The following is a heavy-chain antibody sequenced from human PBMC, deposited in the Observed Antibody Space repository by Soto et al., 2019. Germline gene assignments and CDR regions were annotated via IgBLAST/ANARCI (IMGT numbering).Heavy chain of an antibody. CDR1: GGTFSRYT. CDR3: ARQGESSGSYYYGMDV. CDR2: IIPIFGTA. V-gene: IGHV1-69*12. Sequence: QVQLVQSGAEVKKRGSSVKVSCKASGGTFSRYTISWVGQAPGQGLEWMGGIIPIFGTANYAQRFQGRVTITADDSSSTAYMELSSLRSEDTTVYYCARQGESSGSYYYGMDVWVQGTTVIVSS. D-gene: IGHD3-22*01. J-gene: IGHJ6*02.